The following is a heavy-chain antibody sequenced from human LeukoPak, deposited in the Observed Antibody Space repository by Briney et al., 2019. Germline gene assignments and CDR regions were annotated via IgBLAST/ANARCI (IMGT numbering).Heavy chain of an antibody. CDR1: GVSISSYS. Sequence: SETLSLTCTVSGVSISSYSLSWIRQPAGKGLEWIGRVYASGTTNYNPSLKSRVTMSVDTSENQFSLKLNSVTAADTAVYYCARGYCSGGSCFYFDYWGQGTLVTVSS. CDR2: VYASGTT. J-gene: IGHJ4*02. D-gene: IGHD2-15*01. CDR3: ARGYCSGGSCFYFDY. V-gene: IGHV4-4*07.